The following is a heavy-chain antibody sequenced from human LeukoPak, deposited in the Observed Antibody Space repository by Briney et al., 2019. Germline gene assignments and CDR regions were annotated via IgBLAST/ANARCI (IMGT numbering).Heavy chain of an antibody. CDR1: GGTFSSYA. CDR2: IIPIFGTT. V-gene: IGHV1-69*05. D-gene: IGHD1-26*01. J-gene: IGHJ3*02. Sequence: SVKVSCKASGGTFSSYAISWVRQAPGQGLEWMGGIIPIFGTTNYAQKFQGRVTITTDESTSTAYMELSSLRTEDTAVYYCARDLGANHAFDIWGQGTMVTVSS. CDR3: ARDLGANHAFDI.